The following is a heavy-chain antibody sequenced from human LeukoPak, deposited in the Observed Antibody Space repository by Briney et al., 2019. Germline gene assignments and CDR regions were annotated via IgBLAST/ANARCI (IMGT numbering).Heavy chain of an antibody. Sequence: SETLSLTCTVSGGSISGGSYYCTWLRQPPGKGLEWIGHISYTGSTNHNPSLKTRLTMSLDTSKNHFSLTLTSVTAADTALYYCARHVFSDGSPFDSWGQGSLVTVSS. CDR2: ISYTGST. CDR3: ARHVFSDGSPFDS. D-gene: IGHD3-10*01. J-gene: IGHJ4*02. CDR1: GGSISGGSYY. V-gene: IGHV4-61*03.